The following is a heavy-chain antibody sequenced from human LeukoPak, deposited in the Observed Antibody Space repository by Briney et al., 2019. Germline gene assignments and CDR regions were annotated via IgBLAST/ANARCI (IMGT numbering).Heavy chain of an antibody. CDR3: AIIEQQLVPDLFDY. V-gene: IGHV1-46*03. D-gene: IGHD6-13*01. CDR2: INPSGGST. CDR1: GYTFTSHH. Sequence: ASVKVSCKASGYTFTSHHMHWVRQAPGQGLEWMGIINPSGGSTNYAQKFQGRVIMTRDMSTSTVYMELSSLRSEDTAVYYCAIIEQQLVPDLFDYWGQGTLVTVSS. J-gene: IGHJ4*02.